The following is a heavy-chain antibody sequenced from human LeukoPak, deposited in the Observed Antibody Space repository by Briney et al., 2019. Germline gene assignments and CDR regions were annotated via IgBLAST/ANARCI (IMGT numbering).Heavy chain of an antibody. J-gene: IGHJ5*02. D-gene: IGHD3-3*01. Sequence: GGSLRLSCAASGFTFSSYDMHWDRQAPGKGLEWVAVISYDGSNKYYADSVKGRFTISRDNSKNTLYLQMNSLRAEDTAVYYCARANYDFWSGYYLYNWFDPWGQGTLVTVSS. CDR2: ISYDGSNK. CDR1: GFTFSSYD. V-gene: IGHV3-30-3*01. CDR3: ARANYDFWSGYYLYNWFDP.